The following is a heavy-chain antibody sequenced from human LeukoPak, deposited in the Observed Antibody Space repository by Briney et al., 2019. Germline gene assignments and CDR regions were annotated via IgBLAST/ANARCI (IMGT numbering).Heavy chain of an antibody. V-gene: IGHV4-59*01. Sequence: LSETLSLTCTVSADSISSYYWSWIRQPPGKGLEWIGYIHYTGSTNYNPSLKSRVTISVDTSQTQFSLKLFSVTAADTAVYYCARTDYHGSGTFYDTWFDPWGQGTPVTVSS. CDR2: IHYTGST. CDR3: ARTDYHGSGTFYDTWFDP. CDR1: ADSISSYY. D-gene: IGHD3-10*01. J-gene: IGHJ5*02.